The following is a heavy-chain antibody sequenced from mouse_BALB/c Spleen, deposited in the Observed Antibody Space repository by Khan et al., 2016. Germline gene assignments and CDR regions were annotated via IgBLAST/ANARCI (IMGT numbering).Heavy chain of an antibody. CDR2: IYPGSDNT. CDR3: ARGGGNSDY. J-gene: IGHJ2*01. V-gene: IGHV1-76*01. D-gene: IGHD2-1*01. CDR1: GYTFTDYY. Sequence: QVQLQQSGAELARPGASVKLSCKASGYTFTDYYINWVKQRTGQGLEWIGEIYPGSDNTYYNERFKGKATLTADKSSSTAYMKLSSLTSEDSAVYFCARGGGNSDYWGQGTTLTVSS.